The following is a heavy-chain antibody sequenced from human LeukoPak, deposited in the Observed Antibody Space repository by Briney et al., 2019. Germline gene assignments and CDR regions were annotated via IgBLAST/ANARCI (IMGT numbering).Heavy chain of an antibody. CDR1: GFTFSSYS. V-gene: IGHV3-21*01. CDR3: ARDQYGDYAFDI. CDR2: MSSSSRYI. D-gene: IGHD4-17*01. J-gene: IGHJ3*02. Sequence: GGSLRLSCAASGFTFSSYSMNWVRQAPGRGLEWVSSMSSSSRYIYYADSVKGRFTISRDNAKNSLFLQMNSLRAEDTAVYYCARDQYGDYAFDIWGQGTMVTVSS.